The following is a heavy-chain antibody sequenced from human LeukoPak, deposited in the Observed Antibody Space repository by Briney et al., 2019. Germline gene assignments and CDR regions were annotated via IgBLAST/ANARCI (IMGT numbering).Heavy chain of an antibody. CDR1: DSPSAGDG. CDR2: INTDGTVT. V-gene: IGHV3-74*01. J-gene: IGHJ4*02. D-gene: IGHD6-19*01. Sequence: GPLSLPCQPLDSPSAGDGCFGAAKAQGKGLKTVSRINTDGTVTTYADSVKGRFTVSRDNADNTMFLQMNRVRDEDTAVYYCATKQWLAPPPDSWGQGTPVTVSS. CDR3: ATKQWLAPPPDS.